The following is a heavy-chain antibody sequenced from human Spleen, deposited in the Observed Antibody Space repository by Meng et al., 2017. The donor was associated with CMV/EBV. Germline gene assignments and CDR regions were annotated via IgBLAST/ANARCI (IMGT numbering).Heavy chain of an antibody. CDR3: ARDKVVPAASYFDY. D-gene: IGHD2-2*01. Sequence: GESLKISCAASGFTFSSYGMHWVRQAPGKGLEWVAFIRYDGSNKYYADSVKGRFTISRDNSKNTLYLQMNSLRAEDTAVYYCARDKVVPAASYFDYWGQGTLVTVSS. J-gene: IGHJ4*02. CDR2: IRYDGSNK. CDR1: GFTFSSYG. V-gene: IGHV3-30*02.